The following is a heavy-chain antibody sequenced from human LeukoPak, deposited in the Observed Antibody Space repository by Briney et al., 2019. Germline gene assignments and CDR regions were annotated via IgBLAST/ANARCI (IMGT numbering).Heavy chain of an antibody. J-gene: IGHJ4*02. D-gene: IGHD3-3*01. CDR3: ARGPLRFLEWLLPSDY. CDR1: GFTFSSYA. Sequence: GGSLRLSCAASGFTFSSYAMHWVRQAPGKGLEWVAVISYDGSNKYYADSVKGRFTISRDNSKNTLYLQMNSLRAEDTAVYYCARGPLRFLEWLLPSDYWGQGTLVTVSS. V-gene: IGHV3-30-3*01. CDR2: ISYDGSNK.